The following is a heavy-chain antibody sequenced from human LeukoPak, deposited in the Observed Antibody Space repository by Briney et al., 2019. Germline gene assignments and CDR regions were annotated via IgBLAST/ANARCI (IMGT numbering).Heavy chain of an antibody. V-gene: IGHV4-59*01. CDR3: ARLGRLLWFGELWGAYHFDY. J-gene: IGHJ4*02. Sequence: SETLSLTCTVSGGSISSYYWSWIRQPPGKGLEWIGYIYYSGSTSYNPSLKSRVTISVDTSKNQFSLKLSSVTAADTAVYYCARLGRLLWFGELWGAYHFDYWGQGTLVTVSS. D-gene: IGHD3-10*01. CDR1: GGSISSYY. CDR2: IYYSGST.